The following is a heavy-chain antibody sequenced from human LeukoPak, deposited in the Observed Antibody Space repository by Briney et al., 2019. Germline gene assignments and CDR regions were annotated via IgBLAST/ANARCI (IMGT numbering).Heavy chain of an antibody. Sequence: SETLSLTCAVSGDSISSTSYYWGWIRQPPGKGLEWIRSIYYRGSTYYNPSLKSRVTISVDTSKNQFSLKLTSVTAADTAVYYCARHDYHGRGRGCNGMDVWGQGTTVTVSS. CDR1: GDSISSTSYY. CDR3: ARHDYHGRGRGCNGMDV. D-gene: IGHD3-10*01. CDR2: IYYRGST. V-gene: IGHV4-39*01. J-gene: IGHJ6*02.